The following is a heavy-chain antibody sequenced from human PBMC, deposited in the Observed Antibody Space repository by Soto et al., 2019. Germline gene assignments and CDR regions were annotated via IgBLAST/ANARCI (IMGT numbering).Heavy chain of an antibody. CDR1: GFTFSSYG. J-gene: IGHJ6*02. D-gene: IGHD3-10*01. Sequence: GGSLRLSCAASGFTFSSYGMHWVRQAPGKGLEWVAVISYDGSNKYYADSVKGRFTISRDNSKNTLYLQMNSLRAEDTAVYYCAKDRSYYGSGGLGMDVWGQGTTVTVSS. CDR3: AKDRSYYGSGGLGMDV. CDR2: ISYDGSNK. V-gene: IGHV3-30*18.